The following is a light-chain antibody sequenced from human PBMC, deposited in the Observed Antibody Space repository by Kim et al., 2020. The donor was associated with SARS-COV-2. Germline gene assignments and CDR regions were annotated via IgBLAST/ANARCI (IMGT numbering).Light chain of an antibody. Sequence: DIQMTQSPSSLSASVGDRVTITCRASQSISSYLNWYQQKPGKAPKLLIYAASSLQSGVPSRFSGSGSGTDFTLTISSLQPEEFATYYCPQSYSTPPYTFGQGTKLEI. CDR3: PQSYSTPPYT. CDR1: QSISSY. CDR2: AAS. V-gene: IGKV1-39*01. J-gene: IGKJ2*01.